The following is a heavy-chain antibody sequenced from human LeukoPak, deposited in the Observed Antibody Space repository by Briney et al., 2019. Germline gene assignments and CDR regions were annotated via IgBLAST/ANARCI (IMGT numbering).Heavy chain of an antibody. V-gene: IGHV4-39*07. CDR3: VRDRVGTTGVPYFDF. D-gene: IGHD1-26*01. J-gene: IGHJ4*01. CDR1: GGSINSGSYY. Sequence: PSETLSLTCTVSGGSINSGSYYWGCIRQPPGKGLEWIGSIYYSGSPNYNPSLKSRVTISIDTSKNQFSLKLSSVTAADTAVYYCVRDRVGTTGVPYFDFWGQGTLVTVSS. CDR2: IYYSGSP.